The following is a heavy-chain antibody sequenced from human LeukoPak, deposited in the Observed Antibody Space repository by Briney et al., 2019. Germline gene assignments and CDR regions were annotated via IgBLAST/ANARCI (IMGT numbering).Heavy chain of an antibody. CDR2: ISGSGGST. CDR1: GFTFNTYA. J-gene: IGHJ4*02. D-gene: IGHD2-15*01. V-gene: IGHV3-23*01. Sequence: GGSLRLSCAASGFTFNTYAMSWVRQAPGKGLEWVSAISGSGGSTYYADSVKGRFTISRHNSKNTLYLQIHSLRAEDTAVYYCAKGKGSSSSSIDWWGQGTLVTVSS. CDR3: AKGKGSSSSSIDW.